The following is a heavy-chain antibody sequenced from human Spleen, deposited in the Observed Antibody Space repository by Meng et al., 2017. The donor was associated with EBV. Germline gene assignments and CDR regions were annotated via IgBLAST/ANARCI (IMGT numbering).Heavy chain of an antibody. CDR3: ARQSTYRLLDP. D-gene: IGHD3-16*02. V-gene: IGHV4-34*01. CDR2: INESGIT. J-gene: IGHJ5*02. CDR1: GESFSGHY. Sequence: QVKPTQWGAGLLKPSETLSLTCALYGESFSGHYWTWIRQPPGKGLEWIGEINESGITNYNPSLKSRVTLSIDTSERHFSLNLSSVTAADTAVYYCARQSTYRLLDPWGQGTLVTVSS.